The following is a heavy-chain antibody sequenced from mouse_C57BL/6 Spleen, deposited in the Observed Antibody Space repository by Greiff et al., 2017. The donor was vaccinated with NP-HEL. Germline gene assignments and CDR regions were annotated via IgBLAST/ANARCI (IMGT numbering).Heavy chain of an antibody. CDR2: IHPNSGST. CDR1: GYTFTSYW. V-gene: IGHV1-64*01. CDR3: ARADGYYGYFDY. D-gene: IGHD2-3*01. Sequence: VQLQQSGAELVKPGASVKLSCKASGYTFTSYWMHWVKQRPGQGLEWIGMIHPNSGSTNYNEKFKSKATLTVDKSSSTAYMQLRSLTSEDSAVYYCARADGYYGYFDYWGQGTTLTVSS. J-gene: IGHJ2*01.